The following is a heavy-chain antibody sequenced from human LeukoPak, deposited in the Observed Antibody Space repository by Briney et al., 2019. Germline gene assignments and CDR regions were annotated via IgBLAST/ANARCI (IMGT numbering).Heavy chain of an antibody. J-gene: IGHJ4*02. CDR2: ISNSGST. CDR1: GGSISSYY. Sequence: PSETLSLTCTVSGGSISSYYWSWIRQPPGKGLEWIGYISNSGSTNYNPSLKSRVTISVDTSKNQFSLKLSSVTAADTAVYYCARRNDSSGYYEYYFDYWGQGTLVTVSS. D-gene: IGHD3-22*01. CDR3: ARRNDSSGYYEYYFDY. V-gene: IGHV4-59*08.